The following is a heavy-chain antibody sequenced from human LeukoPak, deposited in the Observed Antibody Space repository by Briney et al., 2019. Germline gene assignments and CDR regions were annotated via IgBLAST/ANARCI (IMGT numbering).Heavy chain of an antibody. Sequence: PGRSLRLSCAASGFTFSSYAMHWVRQAPGKGLEWVAVISYDGSNKYYADSVEGRFTISRDNSKNTLYLQMNSLRAEDTAVYYCARTPSLIAAAGTGFDYWGQGTLVTVSS. V-gene: IGHV3-30-3*01. CDR3: ARTPSLIAAAGTGFDY. J-gene: IGHJ4*02. CDR1: GFTFSSYA. CDR2: ISYDGSNK. D-gene: IGHD6-13*01.